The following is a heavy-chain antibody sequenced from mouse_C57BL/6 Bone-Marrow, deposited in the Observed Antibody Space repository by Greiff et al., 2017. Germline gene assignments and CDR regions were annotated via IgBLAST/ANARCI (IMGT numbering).Heavy chain of an antibody. Sequence: EVMLVEPGGGLVKPGGSLKLSCAASGFTFSDYGMHWVRQAPEKGLEWVAYISSGSSTIYYADTVKGRFTISRDNAKNTLFLQMTSLRSEDSAMYYCARWLLRWYFDVWGTGTTVTVSS. J-gene: IGHJ1*03. V-gene: IGHV5-17*01. D-gene: IGHD2-3*01. CDR2: ISSGSSTI. CDR3: ARWLLRWYFDV. CDR1: GFTFSDYG.